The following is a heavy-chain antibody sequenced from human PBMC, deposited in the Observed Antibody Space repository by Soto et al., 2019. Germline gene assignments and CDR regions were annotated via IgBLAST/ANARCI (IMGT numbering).Heavy chain of an antibody. CDR3: ATGVTMVRGVSGTNWFDR. D-gene: IGHD3-10*01. Sequence: ASVKVSCKVSGYTLTELSMHWVRQAPGEGLEWMGGFDPEDGETIYAQKFQGRVTMTEDTSTDTAYMELSSLRSEDTAVYYCATGVTMVRGVSGTNWFDRWGQGALVTVSS. CDR2: FDPEDGET. J-gene: IGHJ5*02. V-gene: IGHV1-24*01. CDR1: GYTLTELS.